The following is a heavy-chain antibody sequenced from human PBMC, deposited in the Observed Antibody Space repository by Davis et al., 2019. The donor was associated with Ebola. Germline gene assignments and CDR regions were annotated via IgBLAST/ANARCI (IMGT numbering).Heavy chain of an antibody. J-gene: IGHJ4*02. Sequence: PGGSLRLSCSASGFTFSSYAMHWVRQAPGKGLEYVSAISSNGGSTYYADSVKGRFTISRDNSKNTLYLQMSSLRAEDTAVYYCVNVGTTVVTPDWGQGTLVTVSS. CDR1: GFTFSSYA. V-gene: IGHV3-64D*08. D-gene: IGHD4-23*01. CDR2: ISSNGGST. CDR3: VNVGTTVVTPD.